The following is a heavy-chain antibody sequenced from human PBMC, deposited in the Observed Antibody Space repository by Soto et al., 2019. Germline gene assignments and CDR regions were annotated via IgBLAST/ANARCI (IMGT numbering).Heavy chain of an antibody. Sequence: PGGSLRLSCAASGFTFSSYAMSWVRQAPGQWMEWVSAISGSGGSTYYADSVKGRFTISRDNSKNSLYLQMNSLRAEDTAVYYCARDRTAVVIPPYYYYGMDVWGQGTTVTVSS. D-gene: IGHD2-15*01. J-gene: IGHJ6*02. V-gene: IGHV3-23*01. CDR2: ISGSGGST. CDR3: ARDRTAVVIPPYYYYGMDV. CDR1: GFTFSSYA.